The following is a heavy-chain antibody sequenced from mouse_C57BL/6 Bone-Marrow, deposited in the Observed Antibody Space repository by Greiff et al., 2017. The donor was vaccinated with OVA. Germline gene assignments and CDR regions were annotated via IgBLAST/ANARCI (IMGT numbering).Heavy chain of an antibody. J-gene: IGHJ1*03. CDR3: ARLYFDV. CDR1: GYTFTSYW. CDR2: IDPSDSYT. V-gene: IGHV1-59*01. Sequence: VQLQQPGAELVRPGTSVKLSCKASGYTFTSYWMHWVKQRPGQGLEWIGVIDPSDSYTNYNQKFKGKATLTVDTSSSTAYMQLSSLTSEDSAVYYCARLYFDVWGTGTTVTVSS.